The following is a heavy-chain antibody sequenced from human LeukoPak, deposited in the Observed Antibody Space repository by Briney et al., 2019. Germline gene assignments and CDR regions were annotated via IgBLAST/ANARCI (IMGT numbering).Heavy chain of an antibody. J-gene: IGHJ5*02. D-gene: IGHD6-19*01. CDR1: GGAISIYY. CDR3: ARASRGWYHCFDP. V-gene: IGHV4-59*01. CDR2: IYYSGST. Sequence: TSDTLALTCTVSGGAISIYYWSWIRHSPGKGLEWIGYIYYSGSTNFNPSLKSRVTISVDTSKNQFSLKLSSVTAADTDVYYCARASRGWYHCFDPWGQGPLVTVSS.